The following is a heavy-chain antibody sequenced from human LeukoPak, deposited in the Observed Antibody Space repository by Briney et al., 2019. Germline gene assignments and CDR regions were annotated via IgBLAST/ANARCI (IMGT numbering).Heavy chain of an antibody. J-gene: IGHJ6*03. V-gene: IGHV3-23*01. CDR3: AKDTLRPLWFGELLSFYMDV. D-gene: IGHD3-10*01. CDR1: GFTFSSYA. CDR2: ISGSGGST. Sequence: GGSLRLSCAASGFTFSSYAMSWVRQAPGKGLEWVSAISGSGGSTYYADSVKGRFTISRDNSKNTLYLQMNSLRAEDTAVYYCAKDTLRPLWFGELLSFYMDVWGKGTTVTISS.